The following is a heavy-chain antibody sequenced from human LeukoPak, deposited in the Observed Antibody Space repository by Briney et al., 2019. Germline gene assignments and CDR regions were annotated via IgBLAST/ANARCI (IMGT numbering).Heavy chain of an antibody. CDR3: ARHQVGANTFDY. V-gene: IGHV4-4*02. D-gene: IGHD1-26*01. Sequence: SETLSLTCAVSGGSITTWWLSWVRQPPGQGLEWIGEIYHSGSTHYSPSLESRVTISMDKPKNQCSLKLSSFTAAGTAVYYCARHQVGANTFDYWGQGTLVTVS. CDR1: GGSITTWW. J-gene: IGHJ4*02. CDR2: IYHSGST.